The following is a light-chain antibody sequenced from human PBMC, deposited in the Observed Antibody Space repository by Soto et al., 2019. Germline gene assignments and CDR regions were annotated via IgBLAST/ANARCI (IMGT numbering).Light chain of an antibody. CDR1: SSDVGGYNF. Sequence: QSALAQPPSASGSPGQSVTISCTGTSSDVGGYNFVSWYQQHPGKAPKLMIYEDTKRPSGVPDRFSGSKSGNTASLTVSGLQAGDEADYSCCSYAGSDTVVFGGGTKLTVL. CDR3: CSYAGSDTVV. V-gene: IGLV2-8*01. J-gene: IGLJ2*01. CDR2: EDT.